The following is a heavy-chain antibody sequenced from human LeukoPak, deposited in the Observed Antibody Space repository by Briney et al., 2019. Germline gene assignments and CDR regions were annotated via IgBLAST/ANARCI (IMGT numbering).Heavy chain of an antibody. D-gene: IGHD2-15*01. J-gene: IGHJ6*02. V-gene: IGHV3-23*01. CDR1: GFTFSNFA. CDR3: AKGKYCSGGSCFAPGNYYGMDV. Sequence: GGSLRLSCVASGFTFSNFAMTWVRQAPGEGLEWVSAISGSGGSTYYADSVKGRFTISRDNSKNTLYLQMNSLRAEDTAVYYCAKGKYCSGGSCFAPGNYYGMDVWGQGTTVTVSS. CDR2: ISGSGGST.